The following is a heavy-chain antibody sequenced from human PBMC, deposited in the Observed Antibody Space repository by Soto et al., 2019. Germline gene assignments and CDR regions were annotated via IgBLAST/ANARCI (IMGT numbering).Heavy chain of an antibody. CDR1: GFTFSDSW. CDR3: VRGGSNYAS. D-gene: IGHD4-4*01. V-gene: IGHV3-7*01. Sequence: EVQLVESGGGLVQPGGSRRLSCTASGFTFSDSWMTWVRQAPGKGLEWVARIKPDESEKKYADSVKGRFSISRDNAKNSMYLQMDNLRGEDTAVYYCVRGGSNYASWGKGTLVTVSA. CDR2: IKPDESEK. J-gene: IGHJ4*02.